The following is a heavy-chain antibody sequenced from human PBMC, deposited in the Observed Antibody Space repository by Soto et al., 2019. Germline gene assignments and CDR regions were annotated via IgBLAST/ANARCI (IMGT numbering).Heavy chain of an antibody. CDR2: IYYSGNT. D-gene: IGHD3-16*01. CDR3: ARVPVDTYMIYWSDP. CDR1: GDSVNSGNYY. J-gene: IGHJ5*01. V-gene: IGHV4-61*01. Sequence: ASETLSLTCTVSGDSVNSGNYYWSWMRQPPGKGLEWIGHIYYSGNTNYSPSLKSRIIISLDTTNNQFSLSLNSVTAADTAVYYCARVPVDTYMIYWSDPWGQGTLVTVSS.